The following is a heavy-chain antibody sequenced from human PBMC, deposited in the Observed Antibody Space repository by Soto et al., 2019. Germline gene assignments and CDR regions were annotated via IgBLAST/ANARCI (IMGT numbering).Heavy chain of an antibody. CDR2: TYHSGST. D-gene: IGHD6-6*01. CDR1: GCSISSGGYS. CDR3: ARYSLGARRGIDY. Sequence: QLQLQESGSGMVKPSQTLSLTCAVPGCSISSGGYSCSWIRQPPGKGLEGIGYTYHSGSTYYNPSLTSRVTISVDRDKNQFALKLSSVTAAHTAVYYLARYSLGARRGIDYWGQGTLVTVSS. J-gene: IGHJ4*02. V-gene: IGHV4-30-2*01.